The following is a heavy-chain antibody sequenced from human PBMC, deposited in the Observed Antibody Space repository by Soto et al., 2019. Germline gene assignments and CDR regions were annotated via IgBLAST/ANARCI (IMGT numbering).Heavy chain of an antibody. V-gene: IGHV4-59*01. CDR1: GASITTYY. CDR2: IYYSGST. D-gene: IGHD1-7*01. J-gene: IGHJ4*02. Sequence: PSETLSLTCTVSGASITTYYWSWIRQPPGKGLEWIGYIYYSGSTNYNPSLKSRVTISVDTSKNQFSLRLSSVTAADTAVYYCARVRFNWNYEYWGQGTLVTVSS. CDR3: ARVRFNWNYEY.